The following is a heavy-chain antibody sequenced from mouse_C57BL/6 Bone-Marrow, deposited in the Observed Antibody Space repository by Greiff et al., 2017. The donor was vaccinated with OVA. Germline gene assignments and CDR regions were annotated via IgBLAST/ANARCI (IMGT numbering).Heavy chain of an antibody. V-gene: IGHV1-50*01. D-gene: IGHD1-1*01. CDR3: ATVVDYFDY. Sequence: VQLQQPGAELVKPGASVKLSCKASGYTFTSYWMQWVKQRPGQGLEWIGEIDPSDSYTNYNQKFKGKATLTVDTSSSTAYMQLSSLTSEDSAVYYCATVVDYFDYWGQGTTLTVSS. CDR1: GYTFTSYW. CDR2: IDPSDSYT. J-gene: IGHJ2*01.